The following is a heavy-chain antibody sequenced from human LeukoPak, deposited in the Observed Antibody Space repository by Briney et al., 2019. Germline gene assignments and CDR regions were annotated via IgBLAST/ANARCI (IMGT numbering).Heavy chain of an antibody. J-gene: IGHJ4*02. V-gene: IGHV1-18*01. CDR3: ARSGYYYPSDY. D-gene: IGHD3-22*01. Sequence: GASVKVSFTASGYTFTSYGISWVRQAPGQELEWMGWISAYNGNTNYAQKLQGRVTMTTDTSTSTAYMELRSLRSDDTAVYHCARSGYYYPSDYWGQGTLVTVSS. CDR2: ISAYNGNT. CDR1: GYTFTSYG.